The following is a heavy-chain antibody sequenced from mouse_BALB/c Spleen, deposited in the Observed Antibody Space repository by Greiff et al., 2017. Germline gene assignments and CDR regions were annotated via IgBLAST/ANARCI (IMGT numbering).Heavy chain of an antibody. D-gene: IGHD2-2*01. V-gene: IGHV2-9*02. J-gene: IGHJ4*01. CDR3: AREYGYDYYAMDY. CDR2: IWAGGST. Sequence: QVQLKQSGPGLVAPSQSLSITCTVSGFSLTSYGVHWVRQPPGKGLEWLGVIWAGGSTNYNSALMSRLSISKDNSKSQVFLKMNSLQTDDTAMYYCAREYGYDYYAMDYWGQGTSVTVSS. CDR1: GFSLTSYG.